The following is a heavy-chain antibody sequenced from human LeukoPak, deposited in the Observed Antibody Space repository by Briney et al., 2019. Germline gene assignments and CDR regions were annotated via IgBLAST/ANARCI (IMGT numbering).Heavy chain of an antibody. V-gene: IGHV3-30*18. Sequence: PGRSLRLSCAASGFIFSSYGMHWVRQSPGKELEWVAVISYDGSNKYYADSVKGRFTISRDNSKNTLYLQMNSLRAEDTAVYYCAKDFDYSGYDLGYWGQGTLVTVSS. D-gene: IGHD5-12*01. J-gene: IGHJ4*02. CDR1: GFIFSSYG. CDR3: AKDFDYSGYDLGY. CDR2: ISYDGSNK.